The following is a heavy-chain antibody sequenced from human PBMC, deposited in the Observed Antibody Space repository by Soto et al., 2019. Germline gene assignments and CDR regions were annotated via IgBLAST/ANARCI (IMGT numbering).Heavy chain of an antibody. D-gene: IGHD4-17*01. J-gene: IGHJ4*02. V-gene: IGHV4-61*08. CDR1: GGSVSSGDYY. Sequence: SETLSLTCTVSGGSVSSGDYYWSWIRQPSGKRLEWIGYVYYSGTTNYNPSLKSRVTISVDLSKNQFSLRLSSVTTADTALYYCARTTAVPNSLRSRYFFDYWGQGTLVTVSS. CDR3: ARTTAVPNSLRSRYFFDY. CDR2: VYYSGTT.